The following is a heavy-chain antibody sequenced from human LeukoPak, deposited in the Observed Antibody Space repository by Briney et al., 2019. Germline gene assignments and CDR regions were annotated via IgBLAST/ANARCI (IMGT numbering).Heavy chain of an antibody. D-gene: IGHD2-2*01. CDR1: GGSISSYY. V-gene: IGHV4-59*08. CDR3: ARTPSGYCSSTSCKGRYYYMDV. Sequence: SETLSLTCTVYGGSISSYYWSWIRQPPGKGLEWIGYIYYSGSTNYNPSLKSRVTISVDTSKNQFSLKLSSVTAADTAVYYCARTPSGYCSSTSCKGRYYYMDVWGKGTTVTVSS. CDR2: IYYSGST. J-gene: IGHJ6*03.